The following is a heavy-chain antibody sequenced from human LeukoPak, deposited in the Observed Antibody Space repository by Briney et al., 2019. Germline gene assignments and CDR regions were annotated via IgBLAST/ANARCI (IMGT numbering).Heavy chain of an antibody. J-gene: IGHJ4*02. Sequence: GGTLGLSCAASGFTFSNYGMTWIRQAPGKGLEWVSSISGSGGTTYYADSVRGRFAISRDNSKNTLYVQMNSLRVEDTAVYYCARGGGSYTPRFDYWGQGTLVTVSS. CDR2: ISGSGGTT. V-gene: IGHV3-23*01. D-gene: IGHD1-26*01. CDR3: ARGGGSYTPRFDY. CDR1: GFTFSNYG.